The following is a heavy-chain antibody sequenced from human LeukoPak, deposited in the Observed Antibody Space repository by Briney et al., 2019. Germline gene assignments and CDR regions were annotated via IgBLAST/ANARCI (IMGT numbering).Heavy chain of an antibody. D-gene: IGHD3-10*01. Sequence: PSETLSLTCTVSGGSISGYYWSWIRQPAGKGLEWIGRIFSSGTTNYNPSLKSRVTMLVDTSKNHFSLKLSSVTAADTAVYYCAKYILGSDYFEYWGQGTLVTISS. CDR1: GGSISGYY. CDR3: AKYILGSDYFEY. J-gene: IGHJ4*02. CDR2: IFSSGTT. V-gene: IGHV4-4*07.